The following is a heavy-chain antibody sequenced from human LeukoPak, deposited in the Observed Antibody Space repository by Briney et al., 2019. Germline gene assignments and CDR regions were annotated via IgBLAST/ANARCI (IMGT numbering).Heavy chain of an antibody. CDR2: INPNSGGT. J-gene: IGHJ5*02. Sequence: PVASVKVSCKASGYTFTGYYMHWVRQAPGQGLEWMGWINPNSGGTNYAQKFQGRVTMTRDTSISTAYMELSRLRSDDTAVYYCARTLGYCSGGSCYNWFDPWGQGTLVTVSS. V-gene: IGHV1-2*02. D-gene: IGHD2-15*01. CDR3: ARTLGYCSGGSCYNWFDP. CDR1: GYTFTGYY.